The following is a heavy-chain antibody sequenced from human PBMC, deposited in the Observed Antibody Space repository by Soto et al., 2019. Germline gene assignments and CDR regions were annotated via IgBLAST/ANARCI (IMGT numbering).Heavy chain of an antibody. Sequence: SVKVSCKASGGTFSSYAISWVRQAPGQGLEWMGGIIPIFGTANYAQKFQGRVTITADESTSTAYMELSSLRSEDTAVYYCARSAGAALPAAPTEGYYYYGMDVWGQGTTVTVSS. CDR3: ARSAGAALPAAPTEGYYYYGMDV. D-gene: IGHD2-2*01. J-gene: IGHJ6*02. CDR1: GGTFSSYA. CDR2: IIPIFGTA. V-gene: IGHV1-69*13.